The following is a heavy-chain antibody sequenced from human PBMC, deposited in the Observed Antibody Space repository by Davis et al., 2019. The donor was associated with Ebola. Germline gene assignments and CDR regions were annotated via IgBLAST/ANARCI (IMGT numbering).Heavy chain of an antibody. CDR1: GFTFSSYS. Sequence: GESLKISCAASGFTFSSYSMNWVRQAPGKGLEWVSYISSSSSTIYYADSVKGRFTISRDNAKNSLYLQMNSLRDEDTAVYYCARDQRHVVFLEWLDYYYYMDVWGKGTTVTVSS. D-gene: IGHD3-3*01. J-gene: IGHJ6*03. CDR2: ISSSSSTI. V-gene: IGHV3-48*02. CDR3: ARDQRHVVFLEWLDYYYYMDV.